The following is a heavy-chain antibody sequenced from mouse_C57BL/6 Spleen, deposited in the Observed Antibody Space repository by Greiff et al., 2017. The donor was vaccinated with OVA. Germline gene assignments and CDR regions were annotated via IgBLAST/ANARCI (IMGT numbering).Heavy chain of an antibody. CDR2: INPSTGGT. CDR1: GYSFTGYY. CDR3: ARGNSWFAY. J-gene: IGHJ3*01. Sequence: EVQRVESGPELVKPGASVKISCKASGYSFTGYYMNWVKQSPEKSLEWIGEINPSTGGTTYNQKFKAKATLTVDKSSSTAYMQLKSLTSEDSAVYYCARGNSWFAYWGQGTLVTVSA. V-gene: IGHV1-42*01.